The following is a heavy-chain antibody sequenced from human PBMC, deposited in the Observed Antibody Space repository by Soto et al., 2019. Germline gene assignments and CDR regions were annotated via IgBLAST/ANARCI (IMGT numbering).Heavy chain of an antibody. CDR1: GGSVSSNSYS. CDR2: IYSTENT. J-gene: IGHJ6*02. CDR3: ARLNGSCVSTGCRGYYGMHV. D-gene: IGHD2-2*03. V-gene: IGHV4-39*01. Sequence: QLQLQESGPGLVKPSETLSLTCTVSGGSVSSNSYSWGWIRQSPGKGLEWIGIIYSTENTYYHPSPXXRSTISADSPMXSXSXXLSSVTAPDTVAYYCARLNGSCVSTGCRGYYGMHVWGQGTTVTVSS.